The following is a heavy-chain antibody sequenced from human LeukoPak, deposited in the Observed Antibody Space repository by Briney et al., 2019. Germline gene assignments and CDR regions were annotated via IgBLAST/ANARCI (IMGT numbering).Heavy chain of an antibody. Sequence: PSETLSLTCTVSGGSISSYYWSWIRQPPGKGLEWIGYIYYSGSTNYNPSLKSRVTISVDTSKNQFSLKLSSVTAADTAVYYCASLRITMVRGVSYYYMDVWGKGTTVTVSS. D-gene: IGHD3-10*01. J-gene: IGHJ6*03. V-gene: IGHV4-59*01. CDR2: IYYSGST. CDR1: GGSISSYY. CDR3: ASLRITMVRGVSYYYMDV.